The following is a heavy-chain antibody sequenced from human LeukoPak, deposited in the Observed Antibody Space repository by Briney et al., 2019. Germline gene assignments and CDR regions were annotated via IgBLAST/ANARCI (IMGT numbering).Heavy chain of an antibody. D-gene: IGHD3-22*01. Sequence: TSETLSLTCTVSGGSISSGSYYWSWIRQPAGKGLEWIGRIYTSGSTNYNPSLKSRVTISVDTSKNQFSLKLSSVTAADTAVYYCARHGADYYDSSGYYYGDYYYYGMDVWGQGTTVTVSS. CDR3: ARHGADYYDSSGYYYGDYYYYGMDV. CDR1: GGSISSGSYY. V-gene: IGHV4-61*02. CDR2: IYTSGST. J-gene: IGHJ6*02.